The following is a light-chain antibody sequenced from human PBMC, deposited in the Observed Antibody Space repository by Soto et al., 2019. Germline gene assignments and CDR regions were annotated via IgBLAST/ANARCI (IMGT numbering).Light chain of an antibody. Sequence: QSALTQPASVSGSPGQSITISCTGTSSDVGSYNYVSWYQQHPGKAPKLMIYDVRNRPSGVSNRFSGSKSGNTASLTISGLQAEDEADYFCSSYTSSTILFGGGTKVTVL. CDR1: SSDVGSYNY. V-gene: IGLV2-14*01. CDR3: SSYTSSTIL. J-gene: IGLJ2*01. CDR2: DVR.